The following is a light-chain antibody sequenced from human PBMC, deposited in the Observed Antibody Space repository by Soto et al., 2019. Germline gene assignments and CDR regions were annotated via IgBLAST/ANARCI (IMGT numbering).Light chain of an antibody. CDR3: QQYGNSPIT. V-gene: IGKV3-20*01. J-gene: IGKJ5*01. CDR2: GTS. Sequence: EIVVTQSPGTLSLSRGERATLSCRASERIYSAYLGWYQQKPGQAPRLLIYGTSSRATGIPDRFSGSGSGTDFTLTISRLEPEDFAAYYCQQYGNSPITFGQGTRLEIK. CDR1: ERIYSAY.